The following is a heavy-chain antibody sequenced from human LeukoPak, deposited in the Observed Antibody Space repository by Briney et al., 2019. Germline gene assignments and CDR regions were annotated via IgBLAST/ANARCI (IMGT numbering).Heavy chain of an antibody. CDR2: ISAYNGNT. Sequence: GASVKVSCKASGGTFSSYAISWVRQAPGQGLEWMGWISAYNGNTNYAQKLQGRVAMTTDTSTSTAYMELRSLRSDDTAVYYCARARGGYGDYWGQGTLVTVSS. D-gene: IGHD3-22*01. V-gene: IGHV1-18*01. CDR3: ARARGGYGDY. CDR1: GGTFSSYA. J-gene: IGHJ4*02.